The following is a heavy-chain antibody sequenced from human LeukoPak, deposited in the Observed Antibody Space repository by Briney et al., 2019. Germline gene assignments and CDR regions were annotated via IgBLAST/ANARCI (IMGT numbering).Heavy chain of an antibody. CDR1: GFTFDSHA. D-gene: IGHD3-16*01. V-gene: IGHV3-23*01. J-gene: IGHJ4*02. Sequence: GGSLRLSCVASGFTFDSHAMSWVRQAPGKGLEWVSGISASGADTYYADSVKGRFTISRDNSKNMLYLQMNSLRADDTAAYYCARRQVGYTFGSPDCWGQGTLVTVPS. CDR3: ARRQVGYTFGSPDC. CDR2: ISASGADT.